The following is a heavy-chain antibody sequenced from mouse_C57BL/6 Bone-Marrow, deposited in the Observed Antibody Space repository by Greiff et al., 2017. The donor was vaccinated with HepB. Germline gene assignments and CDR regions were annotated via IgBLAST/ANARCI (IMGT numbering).Heavy chain of an antibody. CDR3: ARSYYYGSSYVYFYYAMDY. CDR2: ILPGSGST. D-gene: IGHD1-1*01. Sequence: VQLQQSGAELMKPGASVKLSCKATGYTFTGYWIEWVKQRPGHGLEWIGEILPGSGSTNYNEKFKGKATFTADTSSNTAYMQLSSLTTEDSAIYYCARSYYYGSSYVYFYYAMDYWGQGTSVTVSS. J-gene: IGHJ4*01. V-gene: IGHV1-9*01. CDR1: GYTFTGYW.